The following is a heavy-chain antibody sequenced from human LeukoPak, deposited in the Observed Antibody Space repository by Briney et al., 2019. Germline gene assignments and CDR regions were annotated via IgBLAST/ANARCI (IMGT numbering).Heavy chain of an antibody. CDR2: INHSGST. V-gene: IGHV4-34*01. D-gene: IGHD3-10*01. CDR1: GGSSSGYY. Sequence: PSETLSLTCAVYGGSSSGYYWSWIRQPPGKGLEWIGEINHSGSTNYNPSLKSRVTISVDTSKNQFSLKLSSVTAADTAVYYCARRDVLLWFGEFDYWGQGTLVTVSS. J-gene: IGHJ4*02. CDR3: ARRDVLLWFGEFDY.